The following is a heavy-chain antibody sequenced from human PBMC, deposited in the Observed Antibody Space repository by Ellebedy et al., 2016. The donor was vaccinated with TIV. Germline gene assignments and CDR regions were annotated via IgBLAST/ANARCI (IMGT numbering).Heavy chain of an antibody. CDR3: ARGPRSTSGATVYFDS. D-gene: IGHD1-1*01. J-gene: IGHJ4*01. V-gene: IGHV4-4*07. CDR2: IDISGST. CDR1: GGSIRSYF. Sequence: SETLSLTXTVSGGSIRSYFWSWIRQPAGKGLEWIGRIDISGSTNYNPSLKSRVTMSVDTSKNQFSLNLSSVTAADTAVYYCARGPRSTSGATVYFDSWGQGTLVTVSS.